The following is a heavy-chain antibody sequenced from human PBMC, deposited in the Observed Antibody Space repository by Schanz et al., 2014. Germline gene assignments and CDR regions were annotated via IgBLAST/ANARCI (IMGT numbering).Heavy chain of an antibody. Sequence: VQLVESGGAVVQPGGSLRLSCAATGFTFSSYSMHWIRQAPGKGLEWVSSISSTSTYLYYADSVKGRFTISRDSARNSLYLQMSSLRAEDTAVYYCARGTPFLCDYWGQGTLVTVSS. J-gene: IGHJ4*02. CDR1: GFTFSSYS. D-gene: IGHD3-16*01. CDR3: ARGTPFLCDY. V-gene: IGHV3-21*02. CDR2: ISSTSTYL.